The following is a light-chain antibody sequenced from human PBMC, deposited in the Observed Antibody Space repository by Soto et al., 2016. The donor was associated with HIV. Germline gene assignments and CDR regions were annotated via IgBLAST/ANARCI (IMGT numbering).Light chain of an antibody. Sequence: DIQMTQFPSTLSASIGDRVTITCRASQSVSVWLAWYQQKPGKAPNLLIFKTSTLEIGVQSRFSGSGSGTDFTLTLSSVQPDDVGTYYCQQYNSVPWTFGQGTKLEMK. CDR2: KTS. CDR3: QQYNSVPWT. CDR1: QSVSVW. V-gene: IGKV1-5*03. J-gene: IGKJ1*01.